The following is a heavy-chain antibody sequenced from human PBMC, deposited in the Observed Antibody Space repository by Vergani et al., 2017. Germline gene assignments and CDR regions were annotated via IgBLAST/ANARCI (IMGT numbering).Heavy chain of an antibody. CDR1: GGSISSYY. CDR2: IYYSGST. J-gene: IGHJ6*03. V-gene: IGHV4-59*01. D-gene: IGHD3-3*01. CDR3: ARGGDLLRFTSGYYMDV. Sequence: QVQLQESGPGLVKPSETLSLTCTVPGGSISSYYWSWIRQPPGKGLEWIGYIYYSGSTNYNPSLKSRVTISVDTSKNQFSLKLSSVTAADTAVYYCARGGDLLRFTSGYYMDVWGKGTTVTVSS.